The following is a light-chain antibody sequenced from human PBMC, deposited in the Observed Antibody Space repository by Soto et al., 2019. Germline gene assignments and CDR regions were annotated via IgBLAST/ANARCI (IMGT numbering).Light chain of an antibody. CDR2: AAS. V-gene: IGKV1-39*01. CDR1: QSISSY. Sequence: IQMTQSPSSLSASVGDRVPITCRASQSISSYLNWYQQKPGKAPKLLIYAASSLQSGVPSRFSGSGSGTDFTLTISSLQPEDFATYYCQQSYSTLWTFGQGTKVDIK. CDR3: QQSYSTLWT. J-gene: IGKJ1*01.